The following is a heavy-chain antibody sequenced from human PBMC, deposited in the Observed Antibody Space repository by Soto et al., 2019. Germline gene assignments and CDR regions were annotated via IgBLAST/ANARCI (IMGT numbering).Heavy chain of an antibody. CDR3: TSYTDSSGYYYYYGMDV. V-gene: IGHV3-23*01. D-gene: IGHD3-22*01. CDR1: GFTFSSYA. Sequence: GGSLRHSWAASGFTFSSYAMIWVRQAPGKGLEWVSGISGSGGSTYYADSVKGRFTISRDDSKNTAYLQMNSLKTEDTAVYYCTSYTDSSGYYYYYGMDVWGQGTTVTVSS. CDR2: ISGSGGST. J-gene: IGHJ6*02.